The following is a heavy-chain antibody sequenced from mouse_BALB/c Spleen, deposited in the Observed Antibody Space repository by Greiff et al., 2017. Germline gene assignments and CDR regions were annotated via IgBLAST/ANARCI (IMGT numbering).Heavy chain of an antibody. J-gene: IGHJ3*01. CDR1: GYTFTSYT. V-gene: IGHV1-4*02. D-gene: IGHD1-1*01. CDR3: AREDYYGSSYPAWFAY. CDR2: INPSSGYT. Sequence: VQLQQSGPELEKPGASVKMSCKASGYTFTSYTMHWVKQRPGQGLEWIGYINPSSGYTEYNQKFKDKTTLTADKSSSTAYMQLSSLTSEDSAVYYCAREDYYGSSYPAWFAYWGQGTLVTVSA.